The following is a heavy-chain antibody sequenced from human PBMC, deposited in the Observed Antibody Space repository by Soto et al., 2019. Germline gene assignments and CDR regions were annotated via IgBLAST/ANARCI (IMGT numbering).Heavy chain of an antibody. J-gene: IGHJ3*02. V-gene: IGHV4-31*03. CDR1: GGSISSGGYY. CDR2: IYHSGST. D-gene: IGHD3-22*01. CDR3: ARHYDYDSGKRDAFDI. Sequence: QVQLQESGPGLVKPSQTLSLTCTASGGSISSGGYYWSWIRQHPGKGLEWIGYIYHSGSTYYSAPLRSRITISLDTSKNQLSLQLSSVTAADTAVYYCARHYDYDSGKRDAFDIWGQGTMVTVSS.